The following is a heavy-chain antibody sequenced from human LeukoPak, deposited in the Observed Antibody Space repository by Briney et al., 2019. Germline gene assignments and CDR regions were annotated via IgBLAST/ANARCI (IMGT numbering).Heavy chain of an antibody. J-gene: IGHJ6*03. V-gene: IGHV4-61*02. CDR3: ARSYGSGYYYYYMDV. D-gene: IGHD3-10*01. CDR1: GGSISSGSYY. CDR2: IYTSGST. Sequence: SETLSLTCTVSGGSISSGSYYWSWIRQPAGKGLEWIGRIYTSGSTYYNPSLKSRVTISVDTSKNQFSLKLSSVTAADTAVYYCARSYGSGYYYYYMDVWGKGTTVTVSS.